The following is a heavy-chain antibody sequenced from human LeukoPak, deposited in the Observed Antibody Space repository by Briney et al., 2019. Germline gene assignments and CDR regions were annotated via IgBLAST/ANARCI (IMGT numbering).Heavy chain of an antibody. CDR1: GFTFSEYA. D-gene: IGHD3-3*01. CDR2: ISYDGRQK. J-gene: IGHJ4*02. V-gene: IGHV3-30-3*01. CDR3: ARVFLERLTSGYFDN. Sequence: GGSLRLSCAASGFTFSEYAMHWVRQAPGEGLEWVAVISYDGRQKYYGDSVKGRFTISRDNPKNTLYLQMNSLRDDDTAVYYCARVFLERLTSGYFDNWGQGTLVTVSP.